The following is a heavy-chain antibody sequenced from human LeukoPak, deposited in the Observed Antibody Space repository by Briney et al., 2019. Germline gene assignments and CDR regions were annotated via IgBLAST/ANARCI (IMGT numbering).Heavy chain of an antibody. V-gene: IGHV3-23*01. CDR3: AKVPAITMIVSMDV. J-gene: IGHJ6*02. CDR1: GFTFSSYA. CDR2: ISGSGSST. D-gene: IGHD3-22*01. Sequence: PGGSLRLSCAASGFTFSSYAMSWVRQAPGKGLEWVSAISGSGSSTHYADSVKGRFTISRDNSKNTLYLQMNSLRAEDTAVYYCAKVPAITMIVSMDVWGQGTTVTVSS.